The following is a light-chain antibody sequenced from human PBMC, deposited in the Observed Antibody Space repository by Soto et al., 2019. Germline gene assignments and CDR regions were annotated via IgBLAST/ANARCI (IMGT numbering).Light chain of an antibody. CDR3: QQLNSYPIT. Sequence: IVITQAPATLAVSPGEGANLSCRASQSVSINLAWYQQKPGQAPKLLIYGASTRANGIPARFSGSGSGTEFTLTISSLQPEDFATYYCQQLNSYPITFGQGTRLEIK. CDR1: QSVSIN. CDR2: GAS. J-gene: IGKJ5*01. V-gene: IGKV3-15*01.